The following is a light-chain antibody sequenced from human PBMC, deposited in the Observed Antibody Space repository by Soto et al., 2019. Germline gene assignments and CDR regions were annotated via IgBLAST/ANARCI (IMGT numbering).Light chain of an antibody. CDR1: ESVGNW. V-gene: IGKV1D-12*01. J-gene: IGKJ4*01. CDR3: QQANSFPLS. CDR2: AAT. Sequence: DIQMTQSPSSLSASVGDRITITCRAHESVGNWLAWYQQKPGKAPKLLIYAATTLQSGVPSRFSGSRSWKVFSLTVSSLQPEDFATYYCQQANSFPLSFGGGTKVEIK.